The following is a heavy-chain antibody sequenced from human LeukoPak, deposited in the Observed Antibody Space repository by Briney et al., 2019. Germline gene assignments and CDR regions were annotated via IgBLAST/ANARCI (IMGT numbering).Heavy chain of an antibody. CDR1: GGTFSSYA. CDR3: ARGVNLTGYYKLEDDAFDI. Sequence: SVKVSCKASGGTFSSYAISWVRQAPGQGLEWMGGIIPIFGTANYAQKFQGRVTITADESTSTAYMELSSLRSEDTAVYYCARGVNLTGYYKLEDDAFDIWGQGTMVTVSS. D-gene: IGHD3-9*01. J-gene: IGHJ3*02. V-gene: IGHV1-69*13. CDR2: IIPIFGTA.